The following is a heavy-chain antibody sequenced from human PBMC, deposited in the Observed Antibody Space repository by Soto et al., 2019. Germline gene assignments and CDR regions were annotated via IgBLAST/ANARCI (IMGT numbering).Heavy chain of an antibody. V-gene: IGHV4-59*01. CDR2: VYYTGST. D-gene: IGHD3-22*01. CDR3: ARGRTVRNYADDSSDYFYFFDY. CDR1: GDSISTFY. Sequence: SETLSLTCTVSGDSISTFYWGWMRQSPGKELEWIGYVYYTGSTNYNPSLKSQVTISVDRSKNQFSLKLTSANAADTAVYYCARGRTVRNYADDSSDYFYFFDYWGQGTQVTVSS. J-gene: IGHJ4*02.